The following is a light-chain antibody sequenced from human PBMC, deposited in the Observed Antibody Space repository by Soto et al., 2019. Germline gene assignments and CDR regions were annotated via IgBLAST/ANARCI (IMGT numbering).Light chain of an antibody. CDR3: QSCKSAHFT. J-gene: IGKJ3*01. Sequence: DIQMTQSPSSLSASVGDRVTITCRASQGSDNYLAWYQQRPGKVPKLLIYGATTLQPGVPSRFSGSGSGTDFTLTISSLQPEDVATYYCQSCKSAHFTFGPGTRVDVK. CDR2: GAT. V-gene: IGKV1-27*01. CDR1: QGSDNY.